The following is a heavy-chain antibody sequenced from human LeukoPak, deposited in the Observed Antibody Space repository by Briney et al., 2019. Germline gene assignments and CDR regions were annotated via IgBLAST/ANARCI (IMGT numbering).Heavy chain of an antibody. Sequence: GGSLRLSCAASGFPFEDYGMNWVRQAPGKGLEWVSTINWNGGGTRYADSVRGRFTTSRDNAKNSLYLQMKVLKSEDTALYYCARGIVGATAGGYHYYFMDVWGQGTTVTVSS. D-gene: IGHD1-26*01. CDR3: ARGIVGATAGGYHYYFMDV. J-gene: IGHJ6*02. CDR2: INWNGGGT. CDR1: GFPFEDYG. V-gene: IGHV3-20*04.